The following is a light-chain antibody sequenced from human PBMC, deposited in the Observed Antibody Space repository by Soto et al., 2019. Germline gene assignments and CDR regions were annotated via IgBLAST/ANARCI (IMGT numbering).Light chain of an antibody. CDR2: DAS. CDR3: QQYNSYSPRWT. Sequence: DIQMTQSPSTLSASVGDRVTITCRASQSISSWLAWYQQKPGKAPKLLIYDASSLESGVPSRFSGSGSGTEFTLTISSLQPDDFATYYGQQYNSYSPRWTFGQGTKVEIK. J-gene: IGKJ1*01. CDR1: QSISSW. V-gene: IGKV1-5*01.